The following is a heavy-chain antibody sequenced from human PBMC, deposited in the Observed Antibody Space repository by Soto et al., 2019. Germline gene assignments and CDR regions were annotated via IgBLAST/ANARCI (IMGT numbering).Heavy chain of an antibody. J-gene: IGHJ6*01. CDR2: IIPIRGIA. CDR1: GGTFSSYT. CDR3: ARYYDILTGPSGYGMDV. Sequence: SVKVSCKASGGTFSSYTISWVRQAPGQGLEWMGRIIPIRGIANYAQKFQGWVTMTRDTSRSTAYMELSRLRSDDTAVYYCARYYDILTGPSGYGMDVWGQVTTVTVSS. D-gene: IGHD3-9*01. V-gene: IGHV1-69*02.